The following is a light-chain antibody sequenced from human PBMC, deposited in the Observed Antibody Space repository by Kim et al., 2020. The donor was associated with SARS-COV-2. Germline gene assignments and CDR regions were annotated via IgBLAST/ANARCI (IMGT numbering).Light chain of an antibody. CDR2: DAS. V-gene: IGKV1-5*01. CDR3: QQYNSYSRT. CDR1: QSISSW. Sequence: ASGGDRVTNTCRASQSISSWLALYQQKPGEAPKRLIYDASSLESGVPSRFSGSGSGTEFTLTISSLQPDDFATYYCQQYNSYSRTFGQGTKVDIK. J-gene: IGKJ1*01.